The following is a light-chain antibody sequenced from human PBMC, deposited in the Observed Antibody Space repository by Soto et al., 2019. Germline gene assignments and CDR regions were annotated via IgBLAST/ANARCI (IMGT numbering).Light chain of an antibody. J-gene: IGKJ4*01. CDR2: DTS. CDR1: QTLSNS. Sequence: IVMTHSQANLSLSPGERATLSCRSSQTLSNSFIAWYQQKAGQAHRLLIYDTSTRATGITARFSGSGSGTEFTLTISSMQSEDSAVYHCKKYNKWHLNVGGGTTGDIK. V-gene: IGKV3-15*01. CDR3: KKYNKWHLN.